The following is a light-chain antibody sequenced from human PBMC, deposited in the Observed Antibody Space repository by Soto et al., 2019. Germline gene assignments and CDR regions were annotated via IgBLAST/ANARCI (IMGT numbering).Light chain of an antibody. CDR1: SSNIASNY. Sequence: QSVLTQPPSVSAAPGQRVTISCSGTSSNIASNYVSWYQQFPGTAPRLLIYDDNKRPSGIPDRFSASKSGTSAILGITGLQSGDEADYYCGTWDSSLSGGVFGTGTKVTV. CDR3: GTWDSSLSGGV. V-gene: IGLV1-51*01. CDR2: DDN. J-gene: IGLJ1*01.